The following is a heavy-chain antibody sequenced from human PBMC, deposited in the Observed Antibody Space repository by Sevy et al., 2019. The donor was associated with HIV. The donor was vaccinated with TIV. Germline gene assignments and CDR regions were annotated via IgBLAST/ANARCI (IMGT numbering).Heavy chain of an antibody. J-gene: IGHJ5*02. Sequence: GGSLRLSCVVSGFTFSNYWMHWVRQAPGKGLVWVSRISRDGSGTIYADSVKGRFTISIDNANNTLYLQMNSLRAEDTAVYYCVRDRSTTNWFDPWGQGTLVTVSS. CDR1: GFTFSNYW. CDR3: VRDRSTTNWFDP. CDR2: ISRDGSGT. D-gene: IGHD4-4*01. V-gene: IGHV3-74*01.